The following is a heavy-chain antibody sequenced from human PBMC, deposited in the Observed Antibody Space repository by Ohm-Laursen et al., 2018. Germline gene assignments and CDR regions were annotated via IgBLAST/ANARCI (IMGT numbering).Heavy chain of an antibody. J-gene: IGHJ5*02. D-gene: IGHD3-16*01. CDR2: ISADVRST. CDR1: GITFSNNA. Sequence: SLRLSCAASGITFSNNAMSWVRQAPGKGLEWVSSISADVRSTYYADSVKGRLTISRDNSKNTLDLQMKSLRVEDTAMYYCARGWGWFDPWGQGTLVTVSS. CDR3: ARGWGWFDP. V-gene: IGHV3-23*01.